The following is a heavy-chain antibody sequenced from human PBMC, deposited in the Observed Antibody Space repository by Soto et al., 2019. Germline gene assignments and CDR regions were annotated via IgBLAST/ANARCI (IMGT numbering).Heavy chain of an antibody. CDR1: GFTFTYYY. J-gene: IGHJ4*02. CDR3: ARPHLGLRKLEYFFDY. CDR2: ISATGSTI. V-gene: IGHV3-11*01. D-gene: IGHD1-1*01. Sequence: QVQLVESGGGLVKPGGSLRLSCAASGFTFTYYYMTWIRLAPGKGLEWVSYISATGSTIYYADSVKGRFTLSRDNAKKSLYLQMNSLRAEDTAVYHCARPHLGLRKLEYFFDYWGQGTLVTVSS.